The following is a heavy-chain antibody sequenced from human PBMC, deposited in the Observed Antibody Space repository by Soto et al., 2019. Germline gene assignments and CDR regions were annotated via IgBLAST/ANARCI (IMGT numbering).Heavy chain of an antibody. D-gene: IGHD1-1*01. CDR1: GFTFSSHG. V-gene: IGHV3-33*01. CDR3: ARWGNWKVADY. Sequence: QVQVVESGGGVVQPGRSLTLSCAASGFTFSSHGMHWVRQSPGKGLEWVAVIWYDGSNKYYADSVRGRFTISIDNSKNTLYLQMNSLRAEDTAVYYCARWGNWKVADYWGQGTLVTVSS. J-gene: IGHJ4*02. CDR2: IWYDGSNK.